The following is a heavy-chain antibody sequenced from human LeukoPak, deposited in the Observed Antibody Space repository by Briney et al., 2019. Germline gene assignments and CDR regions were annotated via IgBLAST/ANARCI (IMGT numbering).Heavy chain of an antibody. Sequence: GASEKVSCKASGYTFTDYYMHWVRQAPGQGLEWMGWMNPKNGGTNYAQKFQGRVIMTRDTSITTSYMELSRLTSDDTAVYYCARSSVVVPAAINRFDPWGQGTLVTVSS. CDR1: GYTFTDYY. D-gene: IGHD2-2*01. J-gene: IGHJ5*02. CDR2: MNPKNGGT. CDR3: ARSSVVVPAAINRFDP. V-gene: IGHV1-2*02.